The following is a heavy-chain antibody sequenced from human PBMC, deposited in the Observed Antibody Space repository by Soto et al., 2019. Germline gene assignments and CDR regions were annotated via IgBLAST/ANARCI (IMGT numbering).Heavy chain of an antibody. Sequence: PVESLKISCKASGYRFSTYWIGWVRQRPGKGPEWMAIIYPGDSDTRENPSFQGQVTISADKSSNTVHLQWRSLKASDTAIYYCARLGGIVDTGTWIQWGQGTPVTVSS. CDR3: ARLGGIVDTGTWIQ. J-gene: IGHJ4*02. D-gene: IGHD1-26*01. CDR2: IYPGDSDT. CDR1: GYRFSTYW. V-gene: IGHV5-51*01.